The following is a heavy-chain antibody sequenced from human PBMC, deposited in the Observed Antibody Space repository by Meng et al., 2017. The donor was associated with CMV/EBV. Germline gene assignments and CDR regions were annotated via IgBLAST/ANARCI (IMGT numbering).Heavy chain of an antibody. CDR1: GFIFTNYW. Sequence: GESLKISCAASGFIFTNYWMHWVRQAPGKGLVWVSRISPDGSSTDYADAVKGRFTTSRDKAKSTVFLQMSSLRPDDTAVYYCVRVGDGRTYGKFEYWGQGALVTVSS. D-gene: IGHD3-10*01. CDR3: VRVGDGRTYGKFEY. CDR2: ISPDGSST. J-gene: IGHJ4*02. V-gene: IGHV3-74*01.